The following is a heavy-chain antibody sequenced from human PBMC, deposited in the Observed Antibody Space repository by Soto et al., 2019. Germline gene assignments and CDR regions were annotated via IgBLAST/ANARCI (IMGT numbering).Heavy chain of an antibody. CDR2: IYTSGST. V-gene: IGHV4-4*07. CDR1: AGSISSYY. Sequence: PSETLSLTCTVSAGSISSYYWSWIRQPSGKGLEWIGRIYTSGSTNYNPSLKSRVTISVDTSKNQFSLKLSSVTAADTAVYYCASVPYDILPGYYGNYFDYWGQGTLVTVSS. D-gene: IGHD3-9*01. J-gene: IGHJ4*02. CDR3: ASVPYDILPGYYGNYFDY.